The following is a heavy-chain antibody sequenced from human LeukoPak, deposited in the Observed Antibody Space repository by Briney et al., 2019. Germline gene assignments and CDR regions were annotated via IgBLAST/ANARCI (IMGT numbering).Heavy chain of an antibody. D-gene: IGHD1-26*01. CDR3: ARDGGSGSYYYMDV. J-gene: IGHJ6*03. CDR2: IIPIFGTA. Sequence: SVKVSCKASGGTFIRYAISWVRQAPGQGLEWMGGIIPIFGTANYAQKFQGRVTITADESTSTAYMEPSSLRSEDTAVYYCARDGGSGSYYYMDVWGKGTTVTVSS. CDR1: GGTFIRYA. V-gene: IGHV1-69*13.